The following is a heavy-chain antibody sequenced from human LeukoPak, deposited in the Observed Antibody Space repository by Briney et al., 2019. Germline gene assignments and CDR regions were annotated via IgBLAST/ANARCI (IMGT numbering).Heavy chain of an antibody. D-gene: IGHD1-26*01. CDR1: SGSISSYY. V-gene: IGHV4-59*01. CDR3: ARSYSGNYEDY. Sequence: PSETLSLTCTVSSGSISSYYWSWIRQPPGKALEWIGHTYYSGSTNYNPSLKSRVTISVDTSKNQLSLKLTSLAAADTAVYYCARSYSGNYEDYWGQGTLVTVSS. J-gene: IGHJ4*02. CDR2: TYYSGST.